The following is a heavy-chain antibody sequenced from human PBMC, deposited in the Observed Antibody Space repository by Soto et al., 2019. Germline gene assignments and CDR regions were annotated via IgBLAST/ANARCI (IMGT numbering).Heavy chain of an antibody. CDR1: GFTFSSNA. V-gene: IGHV3-23*01. CDR2: ISGSGGST. Sequence: EVQLLESGGGLVQPGGSLRLSCAASGFTFSSNAMSWVRQAPGKGLEWVSAISGSGGSTYYADSVKGRFTISRDNSKNTLYLQMNCLRAEDTAVYYCAKSEGSSWYPNWFDPWGQGTLVTVSS. D-gene: IGHD6-13*01. J-gene: IGHJ5*02. CDR3: AKSEGSSWYPNWFDP.